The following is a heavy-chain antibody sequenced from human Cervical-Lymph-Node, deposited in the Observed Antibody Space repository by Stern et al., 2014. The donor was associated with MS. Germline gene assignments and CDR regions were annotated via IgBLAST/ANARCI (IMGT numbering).Heavy chain of an antibody. V-gene: IGHV1-46*03. J-gene: IGHJ4*02. CDR1: GDTFTSHY. D-gene: IGHD1-1*01. Sequence: QVQLVQSGAEVTRPGASGKVSCKASGDTFTSHYMHWVRQAPGQGNEWWGIINPSGDGTAYAQKFKGPLTMTRGRFPSTVYMELSSLTSEDTAVYYCTRPLAGTTLLFDSWGQGTLVTVSS. CDR3: TRPLAGTTLLFDS. CDR2: INPSGDGT.